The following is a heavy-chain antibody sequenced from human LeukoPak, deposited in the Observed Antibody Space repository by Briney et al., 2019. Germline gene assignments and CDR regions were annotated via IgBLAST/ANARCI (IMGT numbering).Heavy chain of an antibody. CDR3: AREATGHAGLSFDY. J-gene: IGHJ4*02. V-gene: IGHV1-69*05. Sequence: SVKVSCKASGGTFSSYAISWVRQAPGQGLEWMGRIIPIFGTANYAQKFQGRVTITTDESTSTAYMELSSLRSEDTAVYYCAREATGHAGLSFDYWGQGTLVTVSS. CDR2: IIPIFGTA. CDR1: GGTFSSYA.